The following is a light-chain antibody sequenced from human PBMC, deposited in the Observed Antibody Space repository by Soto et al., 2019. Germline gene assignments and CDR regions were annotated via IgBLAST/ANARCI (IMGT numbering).Light chain of an antibody. Sequence: EFVLTQSPGTLSLSPGASATPSCRASQTVRNNYLAWYQQKPGQAPRLLIYDASSRATGIPDRFSGGGSGTDFTLTISRLEPEDVAVYDGQQFSSYPLTFGGGTKVDI. CDR2: DAS. CDR1: QTVRNNY. J-gene: IGKJ4*01. V-gene: IGKV3-20*01. CDR3: QQFSSYPLT.